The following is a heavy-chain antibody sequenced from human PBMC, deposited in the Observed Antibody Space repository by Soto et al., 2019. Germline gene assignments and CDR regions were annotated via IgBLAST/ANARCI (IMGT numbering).Heavy chain of an antibody. CDR3: ARTKDILYYMDV. D-gene: IGHD2-15*01. J-gene: IGHJ6*03. V-gene: IGHV3-66*01. CDR2: IYSGGST. Sequence: GGSLRLSCAVSGFTVSSNYMSWVRQAPGKGLEWVSAIYSGGSTYYADSVKGRFTISRDNSKNTLYLQMNSLRAEDTAVYYCARTKDILYYMDVWGKGTTVTVSS. CDR1: GFTVSSNY.